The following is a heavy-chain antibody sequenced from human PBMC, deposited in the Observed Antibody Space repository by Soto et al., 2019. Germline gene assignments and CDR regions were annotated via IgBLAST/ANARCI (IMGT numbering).Heavy chain of an antibody. D-gene: IGHD2-2*01. CDR1: GFTFSNYA. J-gene: IGHJ6*03. CDR2: ISYSGGST. V-gene: IGHV3-23*01. Sequence: EVQLLESGGGLVQPGGSLRLSCAASGFTFSNYAMSWVRQAPGKGLEWVSGISYSGGSTYYADSVKGRFTISRDNSKNTLYLQMNSLRAEDTAVYYCAKDRARGYCTGTSCYGDYYYYMDVWGKGTTVTVSS. CDR3: AKDRARGYCTGTSCYGDYYYYMDV.